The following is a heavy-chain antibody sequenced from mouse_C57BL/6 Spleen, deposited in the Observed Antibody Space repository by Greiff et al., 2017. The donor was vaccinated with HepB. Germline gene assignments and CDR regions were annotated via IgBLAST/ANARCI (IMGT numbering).Heavy chain of an antibody. CDR2: IYPGDGDT. J-gene: IGHJ2*01. V-gene: IGHV1-82*01. Sequence: VQLQQSGPELVKPGASVKISCNASGYAFSSSWLNWVKQRPGKGLEWIGRIYPGDGDTNYNGKFKGKATLTADKSSSTAYMQLSSRTSEDSAVYCCARGGIRGDFDCWGQGTTLTVSS. D-gene: IGHD2-12*01. CDR3: ARGGIRGDFDC. CDR1: GYAFSSSW.